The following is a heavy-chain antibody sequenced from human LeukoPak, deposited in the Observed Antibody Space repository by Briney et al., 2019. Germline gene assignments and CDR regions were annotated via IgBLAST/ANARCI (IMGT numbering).Heavy chain of an antibody. J-gene: IGHJ6*04. V-gene: IGHV1-18*01. CDR2: ISAYNGNT. D-gene: IGHD3-10*01. Sequence: ASVKVSCKASGYTFTSYGISWVRQAPGQGLEWMGWISAYNGNTNYAQKLQGRVTMTTDTSTSTAYMELRSLRSDDTAVYYCAREVFITTVRGVGDYYYGMDVWGKGTTVTVSS. CDR1: GYTFTSYG. CDR3: AREVFITTVRGVGDYYYGMDV.